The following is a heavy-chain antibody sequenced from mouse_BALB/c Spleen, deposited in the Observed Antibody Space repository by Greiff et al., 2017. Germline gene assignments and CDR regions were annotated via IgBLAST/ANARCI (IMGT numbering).Heavy chain of an antibody. V-gene: IGHV2-9*02. Sequence: VNVVESGPGLVAPSQSLSITCTVSGFSLTSYGVHWVRQPPGKGLEWLGVIWAGGSTNYNSALMSRLSISKDNSKSQVFLKMNSLQTDDTAMYYCARWRYDGGYAMDYWGQGTSVTVSS. CDR3: ARWRYDGGYAMDY. CDR1: GFSLTSYG. CDR2: IWAGGST. J-gene: IGHJ4*01. D-gene: IGHD2-14*01.